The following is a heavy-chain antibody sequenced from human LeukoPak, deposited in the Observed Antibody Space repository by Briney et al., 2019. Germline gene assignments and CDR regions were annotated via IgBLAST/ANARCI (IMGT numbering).Heavy chain of an antibody. D-gene: IGHD3-22*01. V-gene: IGHV1-18*01. Sequence: ASVKVSCKASGYTFTNYGISWVRQAPGQGLEWMGWISAYNGNTKYTQTLQGRVTMTTDTSTSTAYMELRSLRSDDTAVYYCARDASVRIRGYSGYWGQGTLVTVSS. CDR2: ISAYNGNT. CDR1: GYTFTNYG. CDR3: ARDASVRIRGYSGY. J-gene: IGHJ4*02.